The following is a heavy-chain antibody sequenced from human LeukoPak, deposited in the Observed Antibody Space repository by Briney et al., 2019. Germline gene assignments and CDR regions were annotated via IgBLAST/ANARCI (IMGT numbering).Heavy chain of an antibody. CDR2: FDPEGGET. CDR1: GYTLTELS. Sequence: ASVKVSCKVSGYTLTELSMHWVRQAPGKGLEWMGGFDPEGGETSYAQKFQGRVTMTRDTSTSTVYMELSSLRSEDTAVYYCARDGDAYNWNDVWFDPWGQGTLVTVSS. D-gene: IGHD1-1*01. V-gene: IGHV1-24*01. J-gene: IGHJ5*02. CDR3: ARDGDAYNWNDVWFDP.